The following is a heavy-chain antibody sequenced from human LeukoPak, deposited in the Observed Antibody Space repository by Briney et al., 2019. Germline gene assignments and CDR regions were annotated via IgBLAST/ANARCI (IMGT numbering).Heavy chain of an antibody. CDR3: AIGYDILTGYSIYYYYYYMDV. CDR1: GGTFSSYA. J-gene: IGHJ6*03. V-gene: IGHV1-69*01. Sequence: GSSVKVSCKASGGTFSSYAISWVRQAPGQGLEWMGGIIPIFGTANYAQKFQGRVTITADESTSTAYMELSSLRSEDTAVYYCAIGYDILTGYSIYYYYYYMDVWGKGTTVTASS. D-gene: IGHD3-9*01. CDR2: IIPIFGTA.